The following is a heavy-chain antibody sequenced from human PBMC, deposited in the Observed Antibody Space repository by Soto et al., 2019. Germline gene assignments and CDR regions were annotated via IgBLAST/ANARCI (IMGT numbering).Heavy chain of an antibody. V-gene: IGHV1-18*01. CDR2: ISAYNGNT. Sequence: QVQLVQSGAEVKKPGASVKVSCKASGYTFTSYGISWVRQAPGQGLEWMGWISAYNGNTDYAQKLQGRVTMTTDTSTSTAYMELRSLISDDTAVYFCASDNLVFILGRYGMDVWGQGTTVTVSS. J-gene: IGHJ6*02. CDR3: ASDNLVFILGRYGMDV. D-gene: IGHD3-9*01. CDR1: GYTFTSYG.